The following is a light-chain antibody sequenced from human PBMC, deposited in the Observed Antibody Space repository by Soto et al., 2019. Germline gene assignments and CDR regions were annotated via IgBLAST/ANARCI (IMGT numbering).Light chain of an antibody. J-gene: IGLJ2*01. CDR2: EVS. CDR3: CSYTLRSTLV. V-gene: IGLV2-14*01. CDR1: SSDVGGCQY. Sequence: QSALTQPASVSGSPGQSITISCTGTSSDVGGCQYVSWYQQYPGKAPKLVIYEVSNRPSGVSIRFSGSKSGDTASLTISGLQAEDEADYYCCSYTLRSTLVFGGGTKLTVL.